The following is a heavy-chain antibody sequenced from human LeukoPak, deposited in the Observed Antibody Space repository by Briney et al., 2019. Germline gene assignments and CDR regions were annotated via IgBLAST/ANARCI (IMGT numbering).Heavy chain of an antibody. CDR3: SRGDGAYGSGSYYWNMKYYFDY. J-gene: IGHJ4*02. CDR1: GYTFTSYD. CDR2: MNPNSGDR. D-gene: IGHD6-19*01. V-gene: IGHV1-8*01. Sequence: ASVKVSCKASGYTFTSYDINWVRQATGQGIEWMGWMNPNSGDRGYEQKVQGRVTMTRNTSISTAYMELSSMRSEDTAVDYCSRGDGAYGSGSYYWNMKYYFDYWGQGTLVTVSS.